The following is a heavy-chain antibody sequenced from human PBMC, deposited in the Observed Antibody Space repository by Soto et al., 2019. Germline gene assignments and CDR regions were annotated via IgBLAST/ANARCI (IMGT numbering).Heavy chain of an antibody. J-gene: IGHJ4*02. V-gene: IGHV4-34*01. D-gene: IGHD2-8*01. Sequence: PSETLSLTCAVYGGSFSGYYWSWIRQPPGKGLEWIGEINHSGSTNYNPSLKSRVTISVDTSKNQFSLKLSSVTAADTAVYYCARGRLGLMTLDYWGQATLVTVSS. CDR1: GGSFSGYY. CDR2: INHSGST. CDR3: ARGRLGLMTLDY.